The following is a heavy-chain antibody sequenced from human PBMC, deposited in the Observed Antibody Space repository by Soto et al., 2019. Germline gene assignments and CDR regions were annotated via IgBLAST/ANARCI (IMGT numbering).Heavy chain of an antibody. CDR1: GFTFTRSA. J-gene: IGHJ3*01. V-gene: IGHV1-58*01. Sequence: SVKVSCKASGFTFTRSAVQWVRQARGQRPEWIGWIVVGSGNTNYAQKFQERVTITRDMSTSTAYMELSSLRSEDTAVYYCAAFATTGDAFDVWGQGTMVTVSS. D-gene: IGHD4-17*01. CDR3: AAFATTGDAFDV. CDR2: IVVGSGNT.